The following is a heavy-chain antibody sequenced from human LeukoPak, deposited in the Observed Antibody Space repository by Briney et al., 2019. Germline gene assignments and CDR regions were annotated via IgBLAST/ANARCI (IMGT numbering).Heavy chain of an antibody. V-gene: IGHV3-21*01. CDR2: ISSSSSYI. J-gene: IGHJ3*02. CDR1: GFTFSSYS. Sequence: PGGSLRLSCAASGFTFSSYSMNWVRQAPGKGPEWVSSISSSSSYIYYADSVKGRFTISRDNAKNSLYLQMNSLRAEDTAVYYCARGRADTNDAFDIWGQGTMVTVSS. CDR3: ARGRADTNDAFDI. D-gene: IGHD5-18*01.